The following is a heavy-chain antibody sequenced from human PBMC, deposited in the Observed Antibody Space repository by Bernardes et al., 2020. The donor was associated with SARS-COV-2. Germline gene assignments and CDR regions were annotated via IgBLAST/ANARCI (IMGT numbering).Heavy chain of an antibody. D-gene: IGHD3-22*01. CDR2: IKQDGSEK. CDR3: ARDNVLYEGDWFDP. CDR1: GFTFSSYW. V-gene: IGHV3-7*01. J-gene: IGHJ5*02. Sequence: GGSLRLSCAASGFTFSSYWMSWVRQAPGKGLEWVANIKQDGSEKYYVDSVKGRFTISRDNAKNSLYLQMNSLRAEDTAVYYCARDNVLYEGDWFDPWGQGTLVTVSS.